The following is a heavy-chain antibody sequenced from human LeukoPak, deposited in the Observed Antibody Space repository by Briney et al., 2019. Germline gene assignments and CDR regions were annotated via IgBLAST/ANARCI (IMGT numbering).Heavy chain of an antibody. CDR2: INPNSGGT. V-gene: IGHV1-2*02. D-gene: IGHD3-10*01. J-gene: IGHJ6*02. Sequence: ASVTVSCKASGYTFTGYYMHWVRQAPGQGLEWMGWINPNSGGTNYAQKFQGRVTMTRDTSISTAYMELSRLRSDDTAVYYCARDQNYYGSGSYPYGMDVWGQGTTVTVSS. CDR3: ARDQNYYGSGSYPYGMDV. CDR1: GYTFTGYY.